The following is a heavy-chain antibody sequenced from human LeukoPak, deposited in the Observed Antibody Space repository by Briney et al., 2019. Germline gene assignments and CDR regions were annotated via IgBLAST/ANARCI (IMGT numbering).Heavy chain of an antibody. D-gene: IGHD3-22*01. CDR2: IYHSGTT. Sequence: TSETLSLTCAVSGGSISSGDYSWSWIRQPPGKGLEWIGYIYHSGTTYYNPSLKSRVTISVDRSKNQFSLKLTSVTAADTAVYYCARSGWDYYDSSGPRSWFDPWGQGTLVTVSS. J-gene: IGHJ5*02. CDR1: GGSISSGDYS. V-gene: IGHV4-30-2*01. CDR3: ARSGWDYYDSSGPRSWFDP.